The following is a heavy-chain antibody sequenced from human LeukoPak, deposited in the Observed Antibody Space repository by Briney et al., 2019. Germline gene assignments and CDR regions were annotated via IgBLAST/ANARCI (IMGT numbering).Heavy chain of an antibody. J-gene: IGHJ4*02. CDR3: AKGEPTSSGWDPIDY. CDR1: EFTFDDYT. D-gene: IGHD6-19*01. CDR2: ISWDGSST. V-gene: IGHV3-43*01. Sequence: GGSLRLSCAASEFTFDDYTMHGVRQTPGKGLEWVSLISWDGSSTYYADSVKGRFTISRDNSKNSLYLQMISLRTEDTALYYCAKGEPTSSGWDPIDYWGQGTLVTVSS.